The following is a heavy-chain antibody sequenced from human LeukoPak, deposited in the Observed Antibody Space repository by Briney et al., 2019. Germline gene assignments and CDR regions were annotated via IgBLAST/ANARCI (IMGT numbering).Heavy chain of an antibody. D-gene: IGHD2-15*01. CDR1: GGTFGSHA. CDR2: IIPIFGTA. CDR3: SALGYCSGGSCYSHYGGGDS. Sequence: SVKVACKASGGTFGSHAINWARQAPGEGLEWMGGIIPIFGTANYTHKFQGRVSMTADESTATAYVELSSLRAEDTAIYCASALGYCSGGSCYSHYGGGDSWGQGTLVTVSS. J-gene: IGHJ4*02. V-gene: IGHV1-69*13.